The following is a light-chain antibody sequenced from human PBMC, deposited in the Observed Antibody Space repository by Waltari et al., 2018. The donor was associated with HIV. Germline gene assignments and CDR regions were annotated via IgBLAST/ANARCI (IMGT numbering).Light chain of an antibody. J-gene: IGKJ5*01. V-gene: IGKV1-27*01. CDR1: QGINNF. CDR3: QKYNSAPIT. Sequence: DIHMTQSPSSLSASVGDSVTITSRARQGINNFLAWDQQKPAKVPKLLIYAASTVQSGVPGRFSGSGSGTDFTLSIRSQQPEDVATYYCQKYNSAPITFSQGTRLEIK. CDR2: AAS.